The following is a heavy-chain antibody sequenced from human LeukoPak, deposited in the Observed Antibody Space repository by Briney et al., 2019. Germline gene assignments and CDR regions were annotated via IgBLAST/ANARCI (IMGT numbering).Heavy chain of an antibody. V-gene: IGHV4-59*08. CDR2: IYYSGST. J-gene: IGHJ3*02. CDR3: ARSFYYGSGTYPPAACDI. CDR1: GGSISDYY. Sequence: SETLSLTCTVSGGSISDYYWSWIRQSPGKGLEYIGYIYYSGSTNYNPSLKSRVTISVDTSKNQFSLKLTSVTAADTAVYYCARSFYYGSGTYPPAACDIWGQGTVVTVSS. D-gene: IGHD3-10*01.